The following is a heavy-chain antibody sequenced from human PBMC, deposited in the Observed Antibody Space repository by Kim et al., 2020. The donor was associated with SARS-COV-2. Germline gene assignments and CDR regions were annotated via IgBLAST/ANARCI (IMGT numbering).Heavy chain of an antibody. D-gene: IGHD6-13*01. CDR2: ISSSSSYI. J-gene: IGHJ4*02. CDR3: ARDGFAAGTWYYFDY. CDR1: GFTFSSYS. V-gene: IGHV3-21*01. Sequence: GGSLRLSCAASGFTFSSYSMNWVRQAPGKGLEWVSSISSSSSYIYYADSVKGRFTISRDNAKNSLYLQMNSLRAEDTAVYYCARDGFAAGTWYYFDYWGQGTLVTVSS.